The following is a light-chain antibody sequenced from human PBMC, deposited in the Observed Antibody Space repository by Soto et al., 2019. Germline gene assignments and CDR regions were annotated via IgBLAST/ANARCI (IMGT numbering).Light chain of an antibody. V-gene: IGLV2-14*01. CDR1: SSDVGGYNY. Sequence: SALTQPASVSGSPGQSITISCTGTSSDVGGYNYVSWYQQHPGKAPKLMIYEVRNRPSGISNRFSGSKSGNTVSLTISGLQAEDEADYYCTSYTSSSPYVFGTGTKVTVL. CDR3: TSYTSSSPYV. CDR2: EVR. J-gene: IGLJ1*01.